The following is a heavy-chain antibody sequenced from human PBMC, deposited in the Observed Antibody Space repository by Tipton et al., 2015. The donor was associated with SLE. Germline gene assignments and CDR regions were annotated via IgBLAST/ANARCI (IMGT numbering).Heavy chain of an antibody. D-gene: IGHD3-3*01. J-gene: IGHJ4*02. Sequence: TLSLTCTVSGASISSSSSYYWGWIRQPPGKGLEWIANIYYSGSTYYNPSLKSRVAMSVDTPKNQFSLKLSSVTAADTAVYYCARGRAYDFWKGPFDYWGQGTLVTVSS. CDR3: ARGRAYDFWKGPFDY. CDR2: IYYSGST. CDR1: GASISSSSSYY. V-gene: IGHV4-39*01.